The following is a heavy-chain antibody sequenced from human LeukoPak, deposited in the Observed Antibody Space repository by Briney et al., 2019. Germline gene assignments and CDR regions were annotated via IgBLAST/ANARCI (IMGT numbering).Heavy chain of an antibody. Sequence: GGSLRLSCAASGFTFSSYAMSWVRQAPGKGLEWVSYISSSGSTTYYADSVKGRFTISRDNAKNSLYLQMNSLRAEDTAVYYCAREGSYGDYVDFDYWGQGTLVTVSS. D-gene: IGHD4-17*01. CDR3: AREGSYGDYVDFDY. CDR2: ISSSGSTT. V-gene: IGHV3-48*03. CDR1: GFTFSSYA. J-gene: IGHJ4*02.